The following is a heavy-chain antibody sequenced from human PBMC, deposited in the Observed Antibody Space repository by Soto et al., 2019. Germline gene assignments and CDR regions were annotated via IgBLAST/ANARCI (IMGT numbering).Heavy chain of an antibody. CDR1: GYTFTNYG. V-gene: IGHV1-18*04. D-gene: IGHD3-22*01. J-gene: IGHJ6*02. Sequence: QVQLVESGAEVKKPGASVKVSCKASGYTFTNYGISWVRQAPGQGLEWMGWISGYNGNTTYAQKFQGRVTMTTDTPTNTAYMDLRSLRSDDTAVYYCARDREYYYDSSGNYYYHYGMDVWGQGTTVTVS. CDR2: ISGYNGNT. CDR3: ARDREYYYDSSGNYYYHYGMDV.